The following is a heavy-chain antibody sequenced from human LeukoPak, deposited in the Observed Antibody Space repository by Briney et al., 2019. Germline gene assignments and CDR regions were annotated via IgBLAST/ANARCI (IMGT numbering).Heavy chain of an antibody. D-gene: IGHD6-13*01. CDR2: IYSNDNT. V-gene: IGHV3-53*01. CDR1: GFTVSNNY. CDR3: AGVSKSATTGTVLDY. J-gene: IGHJ4*02. Sequence: GGSLRLSCAASGFTVSNNYMSWVRQAPGKGLEWVSLIYSNDNTCYADPVKGRFTISRDNSKNTLYLQMNSLRAEDTAVYYCAGVSKSATTGTVLDYWGQGTLVTVSS.